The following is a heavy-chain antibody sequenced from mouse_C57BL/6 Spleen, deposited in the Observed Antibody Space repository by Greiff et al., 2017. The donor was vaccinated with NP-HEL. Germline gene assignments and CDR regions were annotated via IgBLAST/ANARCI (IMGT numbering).Heavy chain of an antibody. CDR3: ARYAYYSNRYYARDY. Sequence: QVQLQQSDAELVKPGASVKISCKVSGYTFTDHTIHWMKQRPEQGLEWIGYIYPRDGSTKYNEKFKGKATLTADNSSSTAYMQLNSLTSEDSAVYICARYAYYSNRYYARDYWGQGTSVTVSS. D-gene: IGHD2-5*01. CDR2: IYPRDGST. J-gene: IGHJ4*01. V-gene: IGHV1-78*01. CDR1: GYTFTDHT.